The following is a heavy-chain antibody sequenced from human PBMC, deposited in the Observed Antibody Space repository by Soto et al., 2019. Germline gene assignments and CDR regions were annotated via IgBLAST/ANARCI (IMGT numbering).Heavy chain of an antibody. J-gene: IGHJ4*02. CDR3: TRVSPFVTGPDY. V-gene: IGHV1-69*02. CDR1: GGTFSSYT. D-gene: IGHD3-9*01. CDR2: IIPILGIA. Sequence: SVKVSCKASGGTFSSYTISWVRQAPGQGLEWMGRIIPILGIANYPQKFQGRVTMTRDTSTSTVYMELSLRSEDTAVYFCTRVSPFVTGPDYWGQGTLVTVSS.